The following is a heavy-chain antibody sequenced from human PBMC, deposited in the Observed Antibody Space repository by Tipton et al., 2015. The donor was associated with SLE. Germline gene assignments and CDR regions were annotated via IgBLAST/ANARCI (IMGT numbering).Heavy chain of an antibody. CDR3: ARTGILTGADY. CDR2: INHCGST. CDR1: GGSFSGYY. D-gene: IGHD3-9*01. V-gene: IGHV4-34*01. J-gene: IGHJ4*02. Sequence: TLSLTCTVYGGSFSGYYWTWIRQPPAKGLEWIGEINHCGSTNYNPSLKSRVSISVDTSSNQFSLKLTSVTAADTAVYYCARTGILTGADYWGQGTLVTVSS.